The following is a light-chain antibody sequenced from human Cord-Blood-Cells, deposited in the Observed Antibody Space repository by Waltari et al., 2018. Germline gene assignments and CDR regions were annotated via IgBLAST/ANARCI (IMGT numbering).Light chain of an antibody. J-gene: IGLJ1*01. V-gene: IGLV2-14*01. CDR3: SSYTSSSTYV. CDR2: EVS. CDR1: SSYVGGYNY. Sequence: QSALTQPASVSGSPGQSINFSCTGTSSYVGGYNYVTWYQQHLGKAPKLMIYEVSNRHSGVSNRFSGSESGNTASLTISGLHAEEEADYYCSSYTSSSTYVFGTGTKVTVL.